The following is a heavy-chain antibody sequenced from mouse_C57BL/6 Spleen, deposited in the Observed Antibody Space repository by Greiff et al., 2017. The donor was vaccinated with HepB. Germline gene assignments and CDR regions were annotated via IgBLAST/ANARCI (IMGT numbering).Heavy chain of an antibody. V-gene: IGHV1-52*01. CDR2: IDPSDSET. Sequence: VQLQQPGAELVRPGSSVKLSCKASGYTFTSYWMHWVKQRPIQGLEWIGNIDPSDSETHYNQKFKDKATLTVDKSSSTAYMQLSSLTSEDSAVYYCARSDYDSYFDYWGQGTTLTVSS. CDR3: ARSDYDSYFDY. J-gene: IGHJ2*01. CDR1: GYTFTSYW. D-gene: IGHD2-4*01.